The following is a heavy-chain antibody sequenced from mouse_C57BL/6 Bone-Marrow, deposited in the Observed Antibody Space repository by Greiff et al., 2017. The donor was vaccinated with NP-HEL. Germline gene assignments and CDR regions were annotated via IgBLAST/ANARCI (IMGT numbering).Heavy chain of an antibody. CDR2: INPNNGGT. V-gene: IGHV1-26*01. D-gene: IGHD1-1*02. J-gene: IGHJ2*01. CDR3: AKTGVGNGDY. Sequence: EVQLQQSGPELVKPGASVKISCKASGYTFTDYYMNWVKQSHGKSLEWIGDINPNNGGTSYNQKFKGKATLTVDKSSSTAYMELRSLTSEDSAVYYCAKTGVGNGDYWGQGTTLTVSS. CDR1: GYTFTDYY.